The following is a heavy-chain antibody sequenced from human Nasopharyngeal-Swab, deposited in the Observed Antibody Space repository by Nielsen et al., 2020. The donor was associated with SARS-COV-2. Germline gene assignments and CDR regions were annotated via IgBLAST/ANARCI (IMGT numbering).Heavy chain of an antibody. CDR2: IYYSGST. D-gene: IGHD3-16*01. Sequence: SETLSLTCTVSGGSISSSSYYWGWIRQPPGKGLEWIGSIYYSGSTYYNPSLKSRVTISVDTSKNQFSLKLTSVTAADTAVYYCAADFGLGDWFDPWGQGTLVTVSS. J-gene: IGHJ5*02. CDR3: AADFGLGDWFDP. CDR1: GGSISSSSYY. V-gene: IGHV4-39*01.